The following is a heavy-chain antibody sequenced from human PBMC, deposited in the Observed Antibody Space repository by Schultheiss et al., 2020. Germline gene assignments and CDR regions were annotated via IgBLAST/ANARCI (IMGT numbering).Heavy chain of an antibody. J-gene: IGHJ4*02. V-gene: IGHV1-18*01. Sequence: ASVKVSCKASGYTFTSYGISWVRQAPGQGLEWMGWISAYNGNTNYAQKLQGRVTMTTDTSTSTAYMELRSLRSDDTAVYFCTSGTIFGVVLIGAGAGYYFDYWGQGTLVTGSS. CDR2: ISAYNGNT. CDR3: TSGTIFGVVLIGAGAGYYFDY. D-gene: IGHD3-3*01. CDR1: GYTFTSYG.